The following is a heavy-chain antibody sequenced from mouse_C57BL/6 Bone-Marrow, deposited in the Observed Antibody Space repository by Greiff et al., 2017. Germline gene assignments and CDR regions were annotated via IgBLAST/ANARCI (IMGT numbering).Heavy chain of an antibody. J-gene: IGHJ1*03. CDR3: TTGGNYEYFDV. CDR2: IDPENGDT. D-gene: IGHD2-1*01. Sequence: VQLQQSGAELVRPGASVKLSCTASGFNIKDDYMHWVKQRPEQGLEWIGWIDPENGDTEYASKFQGKATITADTSSNTAYLQLSSLKSEDTAVYYCTTGGNYEYFDVWGTGTTVTVSS. V-gene: IGHV14-4*01. CDR1: GFNIKDDY.